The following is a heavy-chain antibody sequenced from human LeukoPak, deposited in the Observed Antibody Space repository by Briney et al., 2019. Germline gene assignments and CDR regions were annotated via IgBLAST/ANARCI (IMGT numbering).Heavy chain of an antibody. Sequence: GGSLRLSCAASGFTFSSYAMSWVRQAPGKGLEWVANIKQDGDQKHYVDSVRGRFIISRDNAKNSLHLQMNSLRAEDTAVYYCARFAKGYGSGDIDYWGQGTLVTVSS. CDR2: IKQDGDQK. J-gene: IGHJ4*02. D-gene: IGHD3-10*01. V-gene: IGHV3-7*01. CDR3: ARFAKGYGSGDIDY. CDR1: GFTFSSYA.